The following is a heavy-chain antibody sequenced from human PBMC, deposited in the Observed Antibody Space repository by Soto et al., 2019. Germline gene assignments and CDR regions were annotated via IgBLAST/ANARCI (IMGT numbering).Heavy chain of an antibody. CDR2: INVYNGNT. V-gene: IGHV1-18*04. Sequence: ASMKGSCQAFGYTFSRNSIGWGRQAPGQGLEWMGWINVYNGNTKYAQQLQGRVTLTTDTSTSTAYMDLRSLRSDDTAVYYCARISSASSGWFPDYWGQGTLVTVSS. CDR1: GYTFSRNS. J-gene: IGHJ4*02. CDR3: ARISSASSGWFPDY. D-gene: IGHD6-19*01.